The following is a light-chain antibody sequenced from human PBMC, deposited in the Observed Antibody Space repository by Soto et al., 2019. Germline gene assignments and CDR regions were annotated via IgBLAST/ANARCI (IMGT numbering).Light chain of an antibody. V-gene: IGKV3-15*01. CDR1: QNIHNH. J-gene: IGKJ1*01. CDR2: DAI. Sequence: DKLMSQSPATLSVSPGERVTLSCRASQNIHNHMSWFLQKPGQTPRLLIYDAIIRAPDVPARFSGSWSGTEFTLTINSLQSEDFAVYYCQQHSHWPPWTFGQGTRVEIQ. CDR3: QQHSHWPPWT.